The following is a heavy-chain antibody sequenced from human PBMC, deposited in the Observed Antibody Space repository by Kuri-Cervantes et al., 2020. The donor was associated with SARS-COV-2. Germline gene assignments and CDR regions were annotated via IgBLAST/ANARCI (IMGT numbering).Heavy chain of an antibody. CDR1: GGSFSGYQ. CDR2: INDSGAT. D-gene: IGHD6-6*01. J-gene: IGHJ4*02. V-gene: IGHV4-34*01. CDR3: ARGVPGY. Sequence: SQTLSLTCAVYGGSFSGYQWSWIRQTPGMGLEWIGQINDSGATKYNPSLNSRVIVSMDKSKNQFSLKLSSVTAADTAVYYCARGVPGYWGQGSLVTVSS.